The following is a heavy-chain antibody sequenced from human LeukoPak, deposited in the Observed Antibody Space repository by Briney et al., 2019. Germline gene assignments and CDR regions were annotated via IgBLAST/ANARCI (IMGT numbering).Heavy chain of an antibody. D-gene: IGHD2-15*01. CDR3: AREGSPGLWFDP. V-gene: IGHV4-4*07. CDR2: IYTSGST. CDR1: GGSISSYY. Sequence: PSETLSLTCTASGGSISSYYWSWIRQPAGKGLEWIGRIYTSGSTNYNPSLKSRVTMSVDTSKNQFSLKLSSVTAEDTAVYYCAREGSPGLWFDPWGQGTLVTVS. J-gene: IGHJ5*02.